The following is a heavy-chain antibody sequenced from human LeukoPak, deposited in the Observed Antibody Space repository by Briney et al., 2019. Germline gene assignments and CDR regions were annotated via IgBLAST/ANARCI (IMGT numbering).Heavy chain of an antibody. CDR2: IIPIFGTA. CDR3: ARSGGPGRDYFDY. CDR1: GGTFSSYT. D-gene: IGHD3-10*01. V-gene: IGHV1-69*05. J-gene: IGHJ4*02. Sequence: GASVKVSCKASGGTFSSYTISWVRQAPGQGLEWMGGIIPIFGTANNAQKFQGRVTITTDESTSTAYMELSRLRSEDTAVYYCARSGGPGRDYFDYWGQGTLVTVSS.